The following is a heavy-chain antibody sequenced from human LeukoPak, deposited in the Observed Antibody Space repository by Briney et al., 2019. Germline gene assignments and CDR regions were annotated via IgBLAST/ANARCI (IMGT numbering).Heavy chain of an antibody. D-gene: IGHD3-22*01. V-gene: IGHV1-46*01. CDR1: GYTFTCYY. Sequence: ASVKVSCKASGYTFTCYYMHWVRQAPGQGLEWMGLINPSGGSTIYAQKFQGRVTMTEDTSTDTAYMELSSLRSEDTAVYYCATDRYYYDSSGYYPLNWFDPWGQGTLVTVSS. J-gene: IGHJ5*02. CDR3: ATDRYYYDSSGYYPLNWFDP. CDR2: INPSGGST.